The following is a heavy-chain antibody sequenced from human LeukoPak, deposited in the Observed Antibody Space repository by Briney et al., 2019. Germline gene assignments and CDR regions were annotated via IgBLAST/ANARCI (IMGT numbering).Heavy chain of an antibody. V-gene: IGHV4-59*08. CDR3: ARQSYEYDYVWGSGHWFDP. CDR1: GGSISSYY. J-gene: IGHJ5*02. Sequence: PSETLSLTCTVSGGSISSYYWSWIRQPPGKGLEWIGYIYYSGGTNYNPSLKSRVTISVDTSKNQFSLKLTSVTAADTAVYYCARQSYEYDYVWGSGHWFDPWGQGTLVTVSS. D-gene: IGHD3-16*01. CDR2: IYYSGGT.